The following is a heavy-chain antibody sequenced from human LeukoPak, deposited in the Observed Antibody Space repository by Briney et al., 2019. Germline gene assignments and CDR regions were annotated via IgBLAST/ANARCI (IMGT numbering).Heavy chain of an antibody. V-gene: IGHV3-23*01. CDR2: ISGSGGST. J-gene: IGHJ6*02. CDR3: AKVMTTYYYYYYGMDV. D-gene: IGHD4-17*01. CDR1: GFTLSSYA. Sequence: SGGSLRLSCAASGFTLSSYAMSWVRQAPGKGLEWVSAISGSGGSTYYADSVKGRFTISRDNSKNTLYLQMNSLRAEDTAVYYCAKVMTTYYYYYYGMDVWGQGTTVTVSS.